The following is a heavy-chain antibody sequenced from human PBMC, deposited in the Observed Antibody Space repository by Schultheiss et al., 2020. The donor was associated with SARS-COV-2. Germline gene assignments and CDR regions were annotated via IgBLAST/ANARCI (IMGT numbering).Heavy chain of an antibody. Sequence: GESLKISCAASGFTVSSNYMSWVRQAPGKGLEWVSVIYSCGSTYYADSVKGRFTISRDNSMDTLYLQMNSLRAEDTAVYYCARGYSYGCFDSWGQGTRVTVSS. CDR1: GFTVSSNY. CDR3: ARGYSYGCFDS. CDR2: IYSCGST. V-gene: IGHV3-66*03. J-gene: IGHJ4*02. D-gene: IGHD5-18*01.